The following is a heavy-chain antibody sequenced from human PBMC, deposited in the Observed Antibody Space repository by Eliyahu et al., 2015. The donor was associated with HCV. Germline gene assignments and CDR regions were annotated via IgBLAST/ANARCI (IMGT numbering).Heavy chain of an antibody. CDR2: ISSSSSYI. D-gene: IGHD2-2*01. J-gene: IGHJ6*02. V-gene: IGHV3-21*01. Sequence: EVQLVESGGGLVKPGGSLRLSCAASGFTSSRYSMNWVRQAPGKRLEWVSSISSSSSYIYYVDSVKGRFTISRDNAKNSLYLQINSLRAEDTAVYYCARDRYCSSANCYRPLASYYYYGMDVWGQGTTVTVSS. CDR1: GFTSSRYS. CDR3: ARDRYCSSANCYRPLASYYYYGMDV.